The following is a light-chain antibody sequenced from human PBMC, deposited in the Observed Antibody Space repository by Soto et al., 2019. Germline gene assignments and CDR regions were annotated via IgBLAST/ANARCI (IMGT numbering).Light chain of an antibody. CDR3: QSFDSSLSIYI. CDR1: WSNIGAGHD. J-gene: IGLJ1*01. CDR2: GNT. Sequence: QLVLTQPPSVSGAPGQSVTISCTGTWSNIGAGHDVHWYQKRPGTPPKLLIYGNTNRPSGVPDRFSGSKSGSSASLAITGLQAEDETDYYCQSFDSSLSIYIFGSGTKLTVL. V-gene: IGLV1-40*01.